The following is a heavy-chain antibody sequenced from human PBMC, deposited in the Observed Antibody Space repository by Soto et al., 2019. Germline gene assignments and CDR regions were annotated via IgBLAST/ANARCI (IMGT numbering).Heavy chain of an antibody. CDR2: IVVGSGNT. Sequence: SVAVCCAACGVTFTSSAVQCVRQARGQRLEWIGWIVVGSGNTNYAQKFQERVTMTRDMSTSTVYMELSSLRSEDTAVYYCARDIAAAGTPPDYWGQGTLVTVSS. J-gene: IGHJ4*02. V-gene: IGHV1-58*01. D-gene: IGHD6-13*01. CDR1: GVTFTSSA. CDR3: ARDIAAAGTPPDY.